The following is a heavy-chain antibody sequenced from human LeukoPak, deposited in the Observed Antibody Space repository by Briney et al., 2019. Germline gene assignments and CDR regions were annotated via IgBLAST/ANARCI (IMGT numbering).Heavy chain of an antibody. CDR1: GGSLSSSSYY. CDR3: ARQRGSGSYWPDWFDP. Sequence: SETLSLTCTVSGGSLSSSSYYWGWIRQPPGKGLEWIGSIYYSGSTYYNPSLKSRVTISVDTSKNQFSLRLSSVTAADTAVYYCARQRGSGSYWPDWFDPWGQGTLVTVSS. D-gene: IGHD3-10*01. J-gene: IGHJ5*02. CDR2: IYYSGST. V-gene: IGHV4-39*01.